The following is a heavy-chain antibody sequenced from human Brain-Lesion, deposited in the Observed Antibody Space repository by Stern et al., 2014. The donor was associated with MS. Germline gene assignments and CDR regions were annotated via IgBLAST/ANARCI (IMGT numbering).Heavy chain of an antibody. Sequence: VQLVESGPGLVKPSETLSLTCTVAGGSVSSTSYAWAWIRQPPGKGLEWIGTIYYSGNTYYSPSLTSRLTHFLDKSTEQFSLTLRSVTAADTAVYYCAGEEDIRYCSGGSCTGNWFDPWGQGTLVTVSS. CDR1: GGSVSSTSYA. J-gene: IGHJ5*02. D-gene: IGHD2-15*01. CDR3: AGEEDIRYCSGGSCTGNWFDP. CDR2: IYYSGNT. V-gene: IGHV4-39*01.